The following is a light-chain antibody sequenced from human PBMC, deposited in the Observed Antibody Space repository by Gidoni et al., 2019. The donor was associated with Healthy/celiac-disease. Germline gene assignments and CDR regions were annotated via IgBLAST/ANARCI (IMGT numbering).Light chain of an antibody. V-gene: IGLV2-14*03. CDR3: SSYTSSSTLYV. CDR1: SSDVAGYNY. Sequence: QSALTQPASVSGSPGQSITISCTGTSSDVAGYNYFSWYQKHPGKAPKLMIYDVSNRPSGVSNRFSGSKSGNTASLTISRLQAEDEADYYCSSYTSSSTLYVFGTGTKVTVL. J-gene: IGLJ1*01. CDR2: DVS.